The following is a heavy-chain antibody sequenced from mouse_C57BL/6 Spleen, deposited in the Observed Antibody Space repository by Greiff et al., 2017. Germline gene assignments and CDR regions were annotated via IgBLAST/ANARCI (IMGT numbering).Heavy chain of an antibody. CDR1: GFTFSDYG. D-gene: IGHD1-1*01. V-gene: IGHV5-17*01. CDR3: ARGPYYGSSPYAMDY. J-gene: IGHJ4*01. Sequence: EVNVVESGGGLVKPGGSLKLSCAASGFTFSDYGMHWVRQAPEKGLEWVAYISSGSSTIYYADTVKGRFTISRDNAKNTLFLQMTSLRSEDTAMYYCARGPYYGSSPYAMDYWGQGTSVTVSS. CDR2: ISSGSSTI.